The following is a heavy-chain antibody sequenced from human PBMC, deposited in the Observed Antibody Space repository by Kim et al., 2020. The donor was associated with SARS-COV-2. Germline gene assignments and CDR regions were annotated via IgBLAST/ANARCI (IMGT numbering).Heavy chain of an antibody. D-gene: IGHD2-21*02. CDR3: ARRIVVVTAARSLYYYGMDV. Sequence: GGSLRLSCAASGFTFSSYSMNWVRQAPGKGLEWVSYISSSSSTIYYADSVKGRFTISRDNAKNSLYLQMNSLRDEDTAVYYCARRIVVVTAARSLYYYGMDVWGQGTTVTVSS. V-gene: IGHV3-48*02. CDR2: ISSSSSTI. J-gene: IGHJ6*02. CDR1: GFTFSSYS.